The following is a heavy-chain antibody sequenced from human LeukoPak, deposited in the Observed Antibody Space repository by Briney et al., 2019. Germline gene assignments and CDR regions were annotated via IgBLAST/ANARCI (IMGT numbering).Heavy chain of an antibody. D-gene: IGHD3-22*01. Sequence: PGGSLRLSCAASGFTFSSYAMSWVRQAPGKGLEWVSAISGSGGSTYYADSVKGRFTISRDNSKNTLYLQMNSLRAEDTAVYYCAKGPDYYDSSGYGHYWGQGTLVTASS. CDR3: AKGPDYYDSSGYGHY. J-gene: IGHJ4*02. CDR1: GFTFSSYA. CDR2: ISGSGGST. V-gene: IGHV3-23*01.